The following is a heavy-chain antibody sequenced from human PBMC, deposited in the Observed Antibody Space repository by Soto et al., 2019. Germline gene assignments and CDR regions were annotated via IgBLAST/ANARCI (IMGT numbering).Heavy chain of an antibody. J-gene: IGHJ4*02. CDR3: ARVCGGGSCYSDWDY. Sequence: EVQLVESGGGLVQPGGSLRLSCAASGFSVSSKYMSWVRQAPDKGLEWVSVLYTGGTIFYTDSVRGRFTISRNSSNNTLYLQMNSLRAEDTAVYYCARVCGGGSCYSDWDYWGQGTLVTVST. D-gene: IGHD2-15*01. CDR2: LYTGGTI. CDR1: GFSVSSKY. V-gene: IGHV3-53*01.